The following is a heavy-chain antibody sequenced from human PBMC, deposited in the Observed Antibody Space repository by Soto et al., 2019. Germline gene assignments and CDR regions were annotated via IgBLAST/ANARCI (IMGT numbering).Heavy chain of an antibody. Sequence: SETLSLTCAVSGGSISSSNWWSWVRQPPGKGLEWIGEIYHSGSTNYNPSLKSRVTISVDKSKNQFSLKLSSVTAADTAVYYCAREVSYSSSWYTPSTSDYWGQGTLVTVS. D-gene: IGHD6-13*01. V-gene: IGHV4-4*02. CDR1: GGSISSSNW. J-gene: IGHJ4*02. CDR3: AREVSYSSSWYTPSTSDY. CDR2: IYHSGST.